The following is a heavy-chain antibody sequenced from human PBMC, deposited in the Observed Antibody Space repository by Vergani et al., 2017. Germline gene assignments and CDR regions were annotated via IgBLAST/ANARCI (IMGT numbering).Heavy chain of an antibody. CDR2: IIPIFGTA. V-gene: IGHV1-69*18. D-gene: IGHD3-10*01. CDR1: GGTFSSYA. Sequence: QVQLVQSGAEVKKPGASVKVSCKASGGTFSSYAISWVRQAPGQGLEWMGRIIPIFGTANYAQKFQGRVTITADESTSTAYMELSSLRSEDTAVYYCARMEVLWFGELLSFDYWGQGTLVTVSS. J-gene: IGHJ4*02. CDR3: ARMEVLWFGELLSFDY.